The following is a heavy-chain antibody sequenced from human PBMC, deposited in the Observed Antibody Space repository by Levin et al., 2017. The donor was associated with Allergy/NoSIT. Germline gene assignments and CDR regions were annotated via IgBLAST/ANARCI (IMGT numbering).Heavy chain of an antibody. CDR3: ARGRDYYGSGTTSYFFDY. CDR2: ISYDGRNK. Sequence: LSLTCAGSGFPFPSYGMHWVRPAPGKGLEWVAAISYDGRNKFYVDSVKGRFTISRDTSENTLYLQVNSLTAEDSAVYYCARGRDYYGSGTTSYFFDYWGQGTLVTVSS. V-gene: IGHV3-30*03. J-gene: IGHJ4*02. D-gene: IGHD3-10*01. CDR1: GFPFPSYG.